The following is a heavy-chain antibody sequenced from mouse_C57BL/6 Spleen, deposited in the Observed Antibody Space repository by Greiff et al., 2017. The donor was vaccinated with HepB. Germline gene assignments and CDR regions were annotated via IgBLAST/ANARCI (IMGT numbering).Heavy chain of an antibody. CDR1: GYSFTSYY. Sequence: VQLQQSGPELVKPGASVKISCKASGYSFTSYYIHWVKQRPGQGLEWIGWIYPGSGNTKYNEKFKGKATLTADTSSSTAYMQLSSLTSEDSAVYYCARFDYGEDFDYWGQGTTLIVSS. D-gene: IGHD2-4*01. J-gene: IGHJ2*01. CDR3: ARFDYGEDFDY. V-gene: IGHV1-66*01. CDR2: IYPGSGNT.